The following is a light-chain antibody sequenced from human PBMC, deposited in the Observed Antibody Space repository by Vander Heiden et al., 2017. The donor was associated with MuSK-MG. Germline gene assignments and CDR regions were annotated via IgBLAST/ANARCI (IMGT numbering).Light chain of an antibody. CDR1: QNIGIF. CDR2: GAS. V-gene: IGKV1-39*01. Sequence: DIQMTQSPSSLSASVGERVTITCRASQNIGIFLNWYHQKPGKAPELLIYGASSLQSGVPSRFSGSGSGTDFTLTISSLHPEDIGNYHCHQCDNDPWTFGQGTKVVVK. CDR3: HQCDNDPWT. J-gene: IGKJ1*01.